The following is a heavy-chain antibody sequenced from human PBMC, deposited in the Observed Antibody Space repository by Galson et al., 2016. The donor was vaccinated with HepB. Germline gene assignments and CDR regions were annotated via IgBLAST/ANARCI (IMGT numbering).Heavy chain of an antibody. Sequence: SLRLSCAASGFSISSYGMSWVRQAPGKGLEWVAILWSDGNNRYYADSVKGRFTISGDNSKNTLYLQMDSLRAEDTAVYYCAKGSGGHYFDYWGQGTLVTVSS. D-gene: IGHD2-8*02. CDR1: GFSISSYG. J-gene: IGHJ4*02. CDR3: AKGSGGHYFDY. V-gene: IGHV3-33*06. CDR2: LWSDGNNR.